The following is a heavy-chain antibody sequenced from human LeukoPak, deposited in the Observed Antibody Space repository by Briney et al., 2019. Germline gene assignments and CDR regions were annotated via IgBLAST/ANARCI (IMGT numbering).Heavy chain of an antibody. V-gene: IGHV3-21*01. CDR1: GFTFSSYS. J-gene: IGHJ4*02. CDR2: ISSSSSYI. D-gene: IGHD5-18*01. Sequence: PGGSLRLSCAASGFTFSSYSMTWVRQAPGKGLEWVSSISSSSSYIYYADSVKGRFTISRDNAKNSLYLQMNSLRAEDTAVYYCARDGRYSYGYFDYWVQGTLVTVSS. CDR3: ARDGRYSYGYFDY.